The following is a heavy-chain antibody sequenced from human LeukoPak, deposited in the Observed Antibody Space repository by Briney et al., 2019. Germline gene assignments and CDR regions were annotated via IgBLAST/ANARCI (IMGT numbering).Heavy chain of an antibody. D-gene: IGHD1-26*01. J-gene: IGHJ4*02. Sequence: ASVKVFCKASGDTFSSYAISWVRHAPGQGLEWMGWIHPNTVVTNFDQKFQGRVTLTRDTSISTAYMELSRLRSDDTALYYCARGTKDILGPVDYWGQGTLVTVSS. V-gene: IGHV1-2*02. CDR2: IHPNTVVT. CDR3: ARGTKDILGPVDY. CDR1: GDTFSSYA.